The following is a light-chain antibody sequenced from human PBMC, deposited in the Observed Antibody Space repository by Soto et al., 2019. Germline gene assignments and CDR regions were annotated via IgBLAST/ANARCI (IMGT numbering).Light chain of an antibody. V-gene: IGKV3-15*01. CDR2: GAT. CDR3: QQYHSYPYT. J-gene: IGKJ2*01. CDR1: QDVSTN. Sequence: EIVMTQSPATLSVSPGERATLSCRASQDVSTNLAWHQQKPGQPPRLLIYGATTRATGIPARFSGSGSGTEFTLTISSLQSEDFATYYCQQYHSYPYTFGQGTKLEIE.